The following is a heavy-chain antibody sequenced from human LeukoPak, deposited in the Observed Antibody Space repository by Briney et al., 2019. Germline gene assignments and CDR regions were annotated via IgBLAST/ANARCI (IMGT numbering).Heavy chain of an antibody. CDR2: ISSSSSYI. Sequence: GGSLRLSCAASGFTFSSYSMNWVRQAPGKGLEWVSSISSSSSYIYYADSVKGRFTISRDNAKNSLYLQMNSLRAEDTAVYYCARDGYGDFGIDYWGQGTLVTVSS. J-gene: IGHJ4*02. V-gene: IGHV3-21*01. CDR3: ARDGYGDFGIDY. CDR1: GFTFSSYS. D-gene: IGHD4-17*01.